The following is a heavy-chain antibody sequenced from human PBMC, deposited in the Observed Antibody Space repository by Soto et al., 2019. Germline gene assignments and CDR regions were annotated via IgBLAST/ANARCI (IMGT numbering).Heavy chain of an antibody. J-gene: IGHJ4*01. Sequence: EVQLLESGGGLVQPGGSLRLSCAASGFTFSSYAMNWVRQAPGKGLEWVSVISGSGGSTYYSDSVKGRLPIYRANSKNTLYLQMNSLRAEDTAGYYCARRGPGTYFDDWGHGTLVNVSS. D-gene: IGHD6-13*01. CDR3: ARRGPGTYFDD. CDR2: ISGSGGST. CDR1: GFTFSSYA. V-gene: IGHV3-23*01.